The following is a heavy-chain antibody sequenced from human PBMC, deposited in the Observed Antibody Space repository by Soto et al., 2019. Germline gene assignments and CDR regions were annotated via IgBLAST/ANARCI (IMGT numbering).Heavy chain of an antibody. CDR3: ARMTFDDYFDY. CDR2: IYYSGST. Sequence: PSETLSLTCTVSGGSISSYYWSWIRQPPGKGLEWIEYIYYSGSTNYNPSLKSRVTISVDTSKNQFSLKLSSVTAADTAVYYCARMTFDDYFDYWGQGTLVTVSS. D-gene: IGHD2-21*02. J-gene: IGHJ4*02. CDR1: GGSISSYY. V-gene: IGHV4-59*01.